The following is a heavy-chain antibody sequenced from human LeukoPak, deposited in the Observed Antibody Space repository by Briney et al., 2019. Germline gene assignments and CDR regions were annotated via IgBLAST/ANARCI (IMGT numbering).Heavy chain of an antibody. J-gene: IGHJ5*02. CDR2: VYHSGNT. CDR3: ARRISGDYGNWLDP. D-gene: IGHD4-17*01. CDR1: GGSISNYF. Sequence: SETLSLTCTVSGGSISNYFWNWIRQPPGKRLEWIGSVYHSGNTNYNPPLGSRVTMSVDTSKNQFSLKLNSATATDTAVYYCARRISGDYGNWLDPWGQGTPVTVSS. V-gene: IGHV4-59*01.